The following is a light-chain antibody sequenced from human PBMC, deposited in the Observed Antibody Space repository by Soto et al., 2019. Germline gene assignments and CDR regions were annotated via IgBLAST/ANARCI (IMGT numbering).Light chain of an antibody. V-gene: IGLV2-11*01. CDR3: CSYVGRNTYV. J-gene: IGLJ1*01. CDR1: SSDVGGYNY. CDR2: DVS. Sequence: QSVLTQPRSVSGSPGQSVTISCTGTSSDVGGYNYVSWYQQHPGKAPKLIIFDVSKRPSGVPNRFSGSKSGNTASLTISGLRAEDEADYYCCSYVGRNTYVFGTGTKVTVL.